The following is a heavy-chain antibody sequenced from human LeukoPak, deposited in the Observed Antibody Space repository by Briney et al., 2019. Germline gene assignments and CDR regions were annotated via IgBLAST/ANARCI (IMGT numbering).Heavy chain of an antibody. CDR1: GFTFSSYA. Sequence: GGSLRLSCAASGFTFSSYAMSWVRQAPGKGLEWVSAISGSGGSTYYADSVKGRFTISRDNSKNTLYLQMNSLRAEDTAVYYCAKVPLVYYDSSGYFDYWGQGTLVTVSS. D-gene: IGHD3-22*01. CDR2: ISGSGGST. J-gene: IGHJ4*02. V-gene: IGHV3-23*01. CDR3: AKVPLVYYDSSGYFDY.